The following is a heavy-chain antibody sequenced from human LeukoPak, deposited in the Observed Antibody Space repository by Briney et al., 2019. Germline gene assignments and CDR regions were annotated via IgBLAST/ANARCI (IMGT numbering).Heavy chain of an antibody. V-gene: IGHV3-21*01. CDR2: ISSSSSYI. CDR1: GFTFSSYS. D-gene: IGHD3-22*01. CDR3: ATTEGYYDSSSYNYGMDV. J-gene: IGHJ6*02. Sequence: GGSLRLSCAASGFTFSSYSMNWVRQAPGKGLEWVSSISSSSSYIYYADSVKGRFTIFRDNAKNSLYLQMNSLRAEDTAVYYCATTEGYYDSSSYNYGMDVWGQGTTVTVSS.